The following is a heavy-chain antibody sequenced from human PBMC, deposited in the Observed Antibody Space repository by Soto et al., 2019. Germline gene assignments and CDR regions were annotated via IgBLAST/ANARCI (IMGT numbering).Heavy chain of an antibody. Sequence: SETLCLTCTVSGGSISSYYWSWIRQPPGKGLEWIGYIYYSGSTNYNPSLKSRVTISVDTSKNQFSLKLSSVTAADTAVYYCARYSSSRYYYYGMDVWGQGTTVTVSS. D-gene: IGHD6-13*01. J-gene: IGHJ6*02. V-gene: IGHV4-59*01. CDR2: IYYSGST. CDR1: GGSISSYY. CDR3: ARYSSSRYYYYGMDV.